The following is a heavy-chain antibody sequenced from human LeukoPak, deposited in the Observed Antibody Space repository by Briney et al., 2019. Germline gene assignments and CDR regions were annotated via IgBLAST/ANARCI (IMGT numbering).Heavy chain of an antibody. V-gene: IGHV1-2*02. CDR1: GYSFTGYY. D-gene: IGHD3-3*01. J-gene: IGHJ3*02. CDR3: ARVGFWNMGSFDI. CDR2: INPNSGGT. Sequence: ASVKVSCKAAGYSFTGYYMHWVRQAPGQGLGWMGWINPNSGGTNYEQTFQGRVTMTTDTSISTAYMELSRLRSDDTAVYYCARVGFWNMGSFDIWGQGKMVTVSS.